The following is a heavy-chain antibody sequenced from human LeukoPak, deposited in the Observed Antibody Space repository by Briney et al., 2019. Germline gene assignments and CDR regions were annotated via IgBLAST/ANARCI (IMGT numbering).Heavy chain of an antibody. V-gene: IGHV4-38-2*02. Sequence: PSETLSLTCTVSGYSISSGYYWGWIRQPPGKGLGWIGSIYHSGSTYYNPSLKSRVTISVDTSKNQFSLKLSSVTAADTAVYYCARAIAVAGTYFDYWGQGTLVTVSS. CDR3: ARAIAVAGTYFDY. J-gene: IGHJ4*02. CDR2: IYHSGST. D-gene: IGHD6-19*01. CDR1: GYSISSGYY.